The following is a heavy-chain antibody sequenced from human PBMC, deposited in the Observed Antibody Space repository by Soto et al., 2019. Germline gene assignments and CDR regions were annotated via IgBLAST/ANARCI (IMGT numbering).Heavy chain of an antibody. D-gene: IGHD3-22*01. CDR3: STRAYDTNGYYRFDP. V-gene: IGHV4-34*01. CDR2: INHSGRV. CDR1: GGSFSGHS. Sequence: QVQLQQWGAGLLKPSETLSLTCAVYGGSFSGHSWTGIRKSPGKGLEWIGDINHSGRVNYSPSPKSRVNISLDTSKNQFSLTLSAVTGADTAMYYCSTRAYDTNGYYRFDPWGQGTLVTVSS. J-gene: IGHJ5*01.